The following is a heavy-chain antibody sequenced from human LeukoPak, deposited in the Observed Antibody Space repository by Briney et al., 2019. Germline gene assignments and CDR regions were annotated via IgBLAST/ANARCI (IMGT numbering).Heavy chain of an antibody. CDR1: GFTFSSYA. CDR3: ANWIGSSSRDY. Sequence: GGSLRLSCAASGFTFSSYAMSWVRQAPGKGLEWVSTISGSAYSTYYADSVKGRFTISRDNSNNALYLQMDSLRAEDTAVYYCANWIGSSSRDYWGQGTLVTVSS. D-gene: IGHD6-6*01. CDR2: ISGSAYST. J-gene: IGHJ4*02. V-gene: IGHV3-23*01.